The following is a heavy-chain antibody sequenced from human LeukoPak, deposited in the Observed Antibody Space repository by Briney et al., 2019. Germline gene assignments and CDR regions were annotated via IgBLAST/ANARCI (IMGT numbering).Heavy chain of an antibody. CDR3: ARDPYSSSSWYYYYMDV. CDR2: IYYSGST. V-gene: IGHV4-30-4*01. D-gene: IGHD6-6*01. CDR1: GGSISSGDYY. J-gene: IGHJ6*03. Sequence: SETLSLTCTVSGGSISSGDYYWSWIRQPPGKGLEWIGYIYYSGSTYYNPSLKSRVTISVDTSKNQFSLKLSSVTAADTAVYYCARDPYSSSSWYYYYMDVWGKGTTVTVSS.